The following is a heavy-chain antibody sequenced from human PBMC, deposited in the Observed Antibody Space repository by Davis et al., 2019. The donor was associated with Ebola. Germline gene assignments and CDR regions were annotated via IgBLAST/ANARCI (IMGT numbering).Heavy chain of an antibody. J-gene: IGHJ3*01. CDR1: GFTFSSYG. CDR3: ARHLGYGGDIVPFNF. D-gene: IGHD2-21*02. Sequence: PGGSLRLSCIASGFTFSSYGMHWVRQAPAKGLEWVATIWFDGSHTDYVDSVKGRFTISRDNPKNTLYLDMSGLRADDTAVYYCARHLGYGGDIVPFNFWGQGTMVTVSS. CDR2: IWFDGSHT. V-gene: IGHV3-33*08.